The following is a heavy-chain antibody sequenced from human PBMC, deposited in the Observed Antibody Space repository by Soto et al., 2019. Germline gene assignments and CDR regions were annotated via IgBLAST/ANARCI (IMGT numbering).Heavy chain of an antibody. CDR2: IYSSGST. J-gene: IGHJ3*02. CDR1: GGSISSYY. Sequence: QVQLQESGTGLVKPSETLSLTCTVSGGSISSYYWSWIRQPPGKGLEWIGYIYSSGSTNYNPSIKRRVTISVDTSKNQFALKLSSVTAADAAVYYCARILGYCSGGSCYPSAFDIWGQGTMVTVCS. CDR3: ARILGYCSGGSCYPSAFDI. V-gene: IGHV4-59*01. D-gene: IGHD2-15*01.